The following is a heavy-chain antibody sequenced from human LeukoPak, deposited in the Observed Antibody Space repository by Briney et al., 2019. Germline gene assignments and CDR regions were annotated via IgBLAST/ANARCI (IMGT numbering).Heavy chain of an antibody. J-gene: IGHJ4*02. V-gene: IGHV1-2*02. D-gene: IGHD2-2*01. CDR3: ASWGIVVVPAATHYYFDY. CDR2: INPNSGGT. Sequence: ASVKVSCKASGYTFTGYYMHWVRQAPGQGLEWMGWINPNSGGTNYAQKFQGRVTMTRDTSISTAYMELSRLRSDDTAVYYCASWGIVVVPAATHYYFDYWGQGTLVTVSS. CDR1: GYTFTGYY.